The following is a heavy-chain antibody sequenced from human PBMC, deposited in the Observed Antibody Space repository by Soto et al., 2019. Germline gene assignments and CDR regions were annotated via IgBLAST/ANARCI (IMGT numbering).Heavy chain of an antibody. Sequence: SVKVSCKASGGTFSSYAISWVRQAPGQGLEWMGGIIPIFGTANYAQKFQGRVTITVDKSTSTAYMELSSLRSEDTAVYYCARSIAARQYNWFDPWGQGTLVTVSS. CDR2: IIPIFGTA. CDR1: GGTFSSYA. CDR3: ARSIAARQYNWFDP. J-gene: IGHJ5*02. D-gene: IGHD6-6*01. V-gene: IGHV1-69*06.